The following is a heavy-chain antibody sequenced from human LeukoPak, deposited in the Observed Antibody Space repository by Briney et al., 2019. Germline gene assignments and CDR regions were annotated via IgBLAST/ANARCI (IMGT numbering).Heavy chain of an antibody. Sequence: WEALSLTCTVSGYSLNSRYYWGWLRQPPGEGREWIGSIYHSGSTYYNPSLKSRVTISVDTSKNQFSLKLSSVTAADTAVYYCASGRVSCSSTSCSPSGFDPWGQGTLVTASS. D-gene: IGHD2-2*01. CDR3: ASGRVSCSSTSCSPSGFDP. J-gene: IGHJ5*02. CDR2: IYHSGST. CDR1: GYSLNSRYY. V-gene: IGHV4-38-2*02.